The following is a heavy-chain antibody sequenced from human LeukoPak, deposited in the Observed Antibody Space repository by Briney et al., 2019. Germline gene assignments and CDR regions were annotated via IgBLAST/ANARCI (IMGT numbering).Heavy chain of an antibody. D-gene: IGHD1-1*01. CDR1: GFTFSSCG. CDR2: ISYDGSNK. J-gene: IGHJ1*01. CDR3: AKSFHNPYFQH. V-gene: IGHV3-30*18. Sequence: GGSLRLSCAASGFTFSSCGMHWVRQAPGKGLEWVAVISYDGSNKYYADSVKGRFTISRDNSRNTLYLQMNSLRAEDTAVYYCAKSFHNPYFQHWGQGTLVTVSS.